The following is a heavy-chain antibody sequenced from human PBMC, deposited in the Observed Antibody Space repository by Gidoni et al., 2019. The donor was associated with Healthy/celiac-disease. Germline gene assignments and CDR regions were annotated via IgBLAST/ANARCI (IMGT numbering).Heavy chain of an antibody. J-gene: IGHJ3*02. Sequence: QVQLQESGPGLVKPSQTLSLTCPVPGGSISSGGYYWSWIRQHPGKGLEWIGYIYYSGSTYYNPSLKSRVTLSVDTSKNQFSRKLSSVTAADTAVYYCARDVYGAGSQRGDAFDIWGQGTMVTVSS. D-gene: IGHD3-10*01. CDR2: IYYSGST. CDR3: ARDVYGAGSQRGDAFDI. V-gene: IGHV4-31*03. CDR1: GGSISSGGYY.